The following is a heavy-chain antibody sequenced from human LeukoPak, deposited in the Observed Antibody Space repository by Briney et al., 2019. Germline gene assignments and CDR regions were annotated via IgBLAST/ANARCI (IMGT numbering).Heavy chain of an antibody. CDR2: ITSDGGIT. V-gene: IGHV3-64*01. J-gene: IGHJ4*02. CDR3: ARDLTGTGDY. D-gene: IGHD1-20*01. CDR1: GFTFSAYA. Sequence: GGSLRLSCAASGFTFSAYAMPWVRQAPGKGLEYVSSITSDGGITYYANSVKGRFTISRDNSRNTLYLQMGSLRAEDMAVYYCARDLTGTGDYWGQGTLVTVSS.